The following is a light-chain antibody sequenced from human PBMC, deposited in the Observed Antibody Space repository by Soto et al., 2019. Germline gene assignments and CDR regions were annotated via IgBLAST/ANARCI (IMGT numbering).Light chain of an antibody. CDR3: AAWDDSLNGLYV. V-gene: IGLV1-44*01. Sequence: QSGLTQLPSASGTPGQRVTISCSGSSSNIGSNTVNWYQQLPGTAPKLLIYSNNQRPSGVPDRFSGSKSGTSASLAISGLQSEDEADYYCAAWDDSLNGLYVFGTGTKVTVL. CDR2: SNN. J-gene: IGLJ1*01. CDR1: SSNIGSNT.